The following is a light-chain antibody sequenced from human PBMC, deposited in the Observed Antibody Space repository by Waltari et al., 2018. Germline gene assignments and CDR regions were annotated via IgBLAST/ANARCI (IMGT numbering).Light chain of an antibody. CDR1: QSVSSN. J-gene: IGKJ2*03. Sequence: EKVMPQSPSTLSASPGEIVILSCRASQSVSSNVARYQHRPGQAPRLLIYDASTRASGIPARFRGSWSGTEFTLTISGLQSEDCALYYCQQYNDWYSFGQGTKREIK. CDR2: DAS. CDR3: QQYNDWYS. V-gene: IGKV3-15*01.